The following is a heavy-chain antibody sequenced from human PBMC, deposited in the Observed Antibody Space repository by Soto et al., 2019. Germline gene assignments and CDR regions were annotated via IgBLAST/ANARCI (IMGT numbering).Heavy chain of an antibody. CDR1: RFTFRAHG. V-gene: IGHV3-30*18. CDR3: AKDYRNGGSRIDY. D-gene: IGHD2-15*01. CDR2: ISYDGSNS. Sequence: QVQLVESGGGVVQPGRSLRLSCEASRFTFRAHGMHWVRQAPGKGLEWVGVISYDGSNSYYADSVKGRFTISRDNSNNALYLQMSSLRPEDTAVYFCAKDYRNGGSRIDYWGQGTLVTVSS. J-gene: IGHJ4*02.